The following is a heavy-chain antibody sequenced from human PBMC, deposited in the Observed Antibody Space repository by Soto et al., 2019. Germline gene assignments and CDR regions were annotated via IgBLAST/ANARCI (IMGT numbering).Heavy chain of an antibody. D-gene: IGHD2-15*01. CDR2: ISFDGTTD. J-gene: IGHJ6*02. V-gene: IGHV3-30-3*01. CDR1: GFNFNNYN. Sequence: LRLSCVASGFNFNNYNLHWVRQAPSNSLESVAVISFDGTTDYYADSVKGRFTVSRDNFKNILSLQMDSLRPEDTAVYYCARDNRDCSAFNCYNPGRVFGLDVWGQGTTVTVSS. CDR3: ARDNRDCSAFNCYNPGRVFGLDV.